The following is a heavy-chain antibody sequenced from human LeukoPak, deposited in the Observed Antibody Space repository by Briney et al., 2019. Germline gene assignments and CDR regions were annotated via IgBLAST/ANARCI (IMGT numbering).Heavy chain of an antibody. CDR1: GGSISGYH. J-gene: IGHJ5*02. Sequence: PSETLSLTCNVSGGSISGYHWSWIRQPPGKGLEWLGYIYYSGSSNYNPSLKSRVTMSADTSKNQFSLKLSSVTAADTAVYYCARGISRGWFDPWGQGTLVTVSS. CDR2: IYYSGSS. CDR3: ARGISRGWFDP. D-gene: IGHD3-10*01. V-gene: IGHV4-59*01.